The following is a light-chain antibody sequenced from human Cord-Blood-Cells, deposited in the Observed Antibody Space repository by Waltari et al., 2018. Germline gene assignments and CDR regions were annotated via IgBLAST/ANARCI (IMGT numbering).Light chain of an antibody. CDR1: SRDVGGYNL. CDR2: EVS. CDR3: CSYARSSTFYV. V-gene: IGLV2-23*02. J-gene: IGLJ1*01. Sequence: QSALTQPASVSGSPGQSITISCTGTSRDVGGYNLVSWYQQHPGKAPKLMIYEVSKPPSGVSNRFSGSKSGNTASLTISGLQAEDEADYYCCSYARSSTFYVFGTGTKVTVL.